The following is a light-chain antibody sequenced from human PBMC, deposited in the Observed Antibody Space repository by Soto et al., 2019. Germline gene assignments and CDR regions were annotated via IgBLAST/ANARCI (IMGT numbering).Light chain of an antibody. J-gene: IGLJ2*01. CDR1: SSNIGDNT. CDR2: GNN. Sequence: QSVLTQPPSASGTPGQRVTISCSGGSSNIGDNTVNWYQQLPGPAPKLLIYGNNQRPSGVPDRFSGSKSGTSASLAISGLQSDDEADDYCAAWDDSLNGVLFGGWTKLTVL. CDR3: AAWDDSLNGVL. V-gene: IGLV1-44*01.